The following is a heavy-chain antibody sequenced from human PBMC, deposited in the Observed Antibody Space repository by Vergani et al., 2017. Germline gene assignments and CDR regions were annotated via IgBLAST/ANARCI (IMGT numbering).Heavy chain of an antibody. CDR3: ARGGLGYCSSTSCRNWFDP. CDR2: IYHSGST. CDR1: GYSISSGYY. Sequence: QVQLQESGPGLVKPSETLSLTCAVSGYSISSGYYWGWIRQPPGKGLEWIGSIYHSGSTYYNPSLKSRVTISVDTSKNQFSLKLSSVTAADTAVYYCARGGLGYCSSTSCRNWFDPWGQGTLVTVSS. J-gene: IGHJ5*02. V-gene: IGHV4-38-2*01. D-gene: IGHD2-2*01.